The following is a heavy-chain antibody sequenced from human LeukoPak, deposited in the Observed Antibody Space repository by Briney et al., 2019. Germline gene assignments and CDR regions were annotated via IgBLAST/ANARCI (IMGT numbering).Heavy chain of an antibody. CDR2: IYYSGST. CDR1: GGSISSYY. D-gene: IGHD3-22*01. V-gene: IGHV4-59*08. CDR3: ARHYDSSGYYPYYFDY. Sequence: SETLSLTCTVSGGSISSYYWSWIRQPPGKGLEWIGYIYYSGSTNYNPSLKSRVTISVDTSKNQFSLKLSSVTAADTAVYYCARHYDSSGYYPYYFDYWGQGTLVTVSS. J-gene: IGHJ4*02.